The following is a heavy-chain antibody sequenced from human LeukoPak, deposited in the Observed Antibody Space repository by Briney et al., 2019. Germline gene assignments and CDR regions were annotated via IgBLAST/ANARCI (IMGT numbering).Heavy chain of an antibody. V-gene: IGHV3-64*01. CDR1: GFTFSSYA. J-gene: IGHJ4*02. CDR2: ISSNGGST. Sequence: GGSLRLSCAASGFTFSSYAMHWVRQAPGKGLEYVSAISSNGGSTYYANSVKGRFTISRDNSRNTLYLQMGSLRAEDMAVYYCARVGQDYAPMGYYFDYWGQGTLVTVSS. D-gene: IGHD3-16*01. CDR3: ARVGQDYAPMGYYFDY.